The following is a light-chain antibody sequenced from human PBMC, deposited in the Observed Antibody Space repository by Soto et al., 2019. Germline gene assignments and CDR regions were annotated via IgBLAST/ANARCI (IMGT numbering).Light chain of an antibody. CDR3: AAWDDSLSGNVV. Sequence: QSVLTQPPSASGTPGKRVTISCSGSSSNIGSNYVYWYQQLPGTAPKLLLYRNNQRPSGVPARFSGSKSGTSASLAISGLRYEDEADYYCAAWDDSLSGNVVFGGGTKLTVL. CDR2: RNN. V-gene: IGLV1-47*01. J-gene: IGLJ2*01. CDR1: SSNIGSNY.